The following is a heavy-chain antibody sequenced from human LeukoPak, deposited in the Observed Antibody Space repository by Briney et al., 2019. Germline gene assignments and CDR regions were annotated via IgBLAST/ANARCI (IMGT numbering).Heavy chain of an antibody. V-gene: IGHV3-30*03. D-gene: IGHD3-9*01. CDR3: VSRYIDWFVPAGV. Sequence: PGGSLRLSCAASGFTFSSYGMHWVRQAPGKGLEWVAVISYDGSNKYYADSVKGRFTISRDNAKNSLYLQMNSLRAEDTAVYYCVSRYIDWFVPAGVWGQGTTVTVSS. J-gene: IGHJ6*02. CDR1: GFTFSSYG. CDR2: ISYDGSNK.